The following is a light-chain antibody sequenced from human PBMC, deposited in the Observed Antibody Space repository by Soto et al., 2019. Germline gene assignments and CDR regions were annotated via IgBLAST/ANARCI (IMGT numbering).Light chain of an antibody. Sequence: EIVLTQSPGTLSLSPGERATLSCRASQSVSSSYLAWYQQKPGQDPRLLIYGASSRATGIPDRFSGSGSGTDFTLTISRLEPEDFAVYYCQQYGSYPQTFGRGTKVEIK. CDR1: QSVSSSY. CDR3: QQYGSYPQT. V-gene: IGKV3-20*01. J-gene: IGKJ1*01. CDR2: GAS.